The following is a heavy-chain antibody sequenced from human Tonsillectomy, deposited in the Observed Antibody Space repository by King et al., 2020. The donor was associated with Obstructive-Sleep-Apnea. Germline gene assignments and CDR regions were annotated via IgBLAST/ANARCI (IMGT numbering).Heavy chain of an antibody. D-gene: IGHD2-2*01. Sequence: QLVQSGAEVKKPGASVKVSCKASGYTFTSYGISWVRQAPGQGLEWRGWISAYNGNTNYAQKLQGRVTMTTDTSTSTDYMELRSLRSDDTAVYYCAREDIVVVPAARYNWFDPWGQGTLVTVSS. V-gene: IGHV1-18*04. CDR3: AREDIVVVPAARYNWFDP. J-gene: IGHJ5*02. CDR1: GYTFTSYG. CDR2: ISAYNGNT.